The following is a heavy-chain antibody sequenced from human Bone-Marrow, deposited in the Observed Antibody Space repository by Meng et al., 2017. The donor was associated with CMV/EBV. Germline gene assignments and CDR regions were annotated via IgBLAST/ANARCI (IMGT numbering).Heavy chain of an antibody. CDR3: ARGGGDVVAAEDFDY. CDR2: ISDRSHI. J-gene: IGHJ4*02. Sequence: ACGFDCRSYSMNWVRQAPGEGLEWVSAISDRSHIFYADSVGGRFIISRDNDKNSLSLQMNSLRVEDTAVYYCARGGGDVVAAEDFDYWGQGTLVTVSS. V-gene: IGHV3-21*01. D-gene: IGHD5-12*01. CDR1: GFDCRSYS.